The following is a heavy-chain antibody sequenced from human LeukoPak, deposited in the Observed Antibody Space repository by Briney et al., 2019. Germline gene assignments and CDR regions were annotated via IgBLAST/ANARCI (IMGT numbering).Heavy chain of an antibody. CDR1: GYAFSSYG. Sequence: ASVKVSCKASGYAFSSYGINWVRQAPGQGLEWMGWISASDGHTNYAQTFQGRVTMTTDTSTSTAYMELRALRTDDTATYYCARDRVSFSYYYYGMDVWGQGTTVTVSS. CDR3: ARDRVSFSYYYYGMDV. D-gene: IGHD3-3*01. V-gene: IGHV1-18*01. CDR2: ISASDGHT. J-gene: IGHJ6*02.